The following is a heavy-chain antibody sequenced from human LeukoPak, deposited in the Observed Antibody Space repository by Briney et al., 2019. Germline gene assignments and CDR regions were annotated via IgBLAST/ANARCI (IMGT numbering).Heavy chain of an antibody. J-gene: IGHJ4*02. CDR2: IYYSGST. CDR3: ARVDYYGSGNFLDY. CDR1: GGPVSSGSYY. V-gene: IGHV4-61*01. Sequence: PSETLSLTCTVSGGPVSSGSYYWSWIRQPPGKGLEWIGYIYYSGSTNYNPSLKSRVTISVDTSKNQFSLKLSSVTAADTAVYYCARVDYYGSGNFLDYWGQGTLVTVSS. D-gene: IGHD3-10*01.